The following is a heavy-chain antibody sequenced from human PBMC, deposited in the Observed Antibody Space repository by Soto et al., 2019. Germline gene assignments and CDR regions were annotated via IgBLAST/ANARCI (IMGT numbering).Heavy chain of an antibody. CDR3: AVLVDTGMRFDY. CDR2: ISCSGGST. CDR1: GFTFSSYA. D-gene: IGHD5-18*01. Sequence: EVQLLESGGGLVQPGGSLRLSCAASGFTFSSYAMSWVRQAPGKGLEWVSAISCSGGSTYYAGSVKARFTISRDKSKITLYPQRNSLRAEDRAVYCGAVLVDTGMRFDYWGQGTLVTASS. J-gene: IGHJ4*02. V-gene: IGHV3-23*01.